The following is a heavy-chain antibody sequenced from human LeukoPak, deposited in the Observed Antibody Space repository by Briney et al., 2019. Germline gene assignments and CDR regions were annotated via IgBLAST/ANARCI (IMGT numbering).Heavy chain of an antibody. Sequence: GGSLRLSCAASGFTFSSYGMSWVRQAPGKGLEWVSSISGSGSGGSTYYADSVKGRFTISRDNSKNTLYLQMNSLRAEDTAVYYCAKSGYNRFDYWGQGTLVTVSS. CDR3: AKSGYNRFDY. CDR2: ISGSGSGGST. CDR1: GFTFSSYG. J-gene: IGHJ4*02. V-gene: IGHV3-23*01. D-gene: IGHD5-24*01.